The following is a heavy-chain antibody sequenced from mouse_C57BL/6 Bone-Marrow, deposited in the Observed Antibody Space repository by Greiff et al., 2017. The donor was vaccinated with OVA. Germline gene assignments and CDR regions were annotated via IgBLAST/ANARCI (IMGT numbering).Heavy chain of an antibody. CDR3: ARHPNMDY. Sequence: EVQLVESGGDLVKPGGSLKLSCAASGFTFSSYGMSWVRQTPDKRLEWVATISSGGSYTYYPDSVKGRFTISRDNAKNTLYLQMSSLKSEDTAMYYCARHPNMDYWGQGTSVTVSS. V-gene: IGHV5-6*01. CDR2: ISSGGSYT. J-gene: IGHJ4*01. CDR1: GFTFSSYG.